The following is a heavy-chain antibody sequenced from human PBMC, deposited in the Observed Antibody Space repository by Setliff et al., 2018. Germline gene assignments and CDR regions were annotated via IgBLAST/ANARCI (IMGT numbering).Heavy chain of an antibody. Sequence: ETLSLTCTVSGGSISSYYWSWIRQPPGKGLEWIGYINYSGSTNYNPSLKSRVTISEDMSKNQFSLKVSSVTAADTAIYYCALSSSWFKDFQHWGQGTLVTVS. CDR3: ALSSSWFKDFQH. CDR2: INYSGST. V-gene: IGHV4-59*01. CDR1: GGSISSYY. D-gene: IGHD6-13*01. J-gene: IGHJ1*01.